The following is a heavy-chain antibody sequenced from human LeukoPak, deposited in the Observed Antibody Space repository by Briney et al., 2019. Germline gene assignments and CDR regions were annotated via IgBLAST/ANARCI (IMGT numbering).Heavy chain of an antibody. J-gene: IGHJ4*02. V-gene: IGHV1-69*13. CDR3: ARDRVGWRGYDILTGYYG. CDR2: IIPIFGTA. D-gene: IGHD3-9*01. CDR1: GGTFSSYA. Sequence: ASVKVSCKASGGTFSSYAISWVRQAPGQGLEWMGGIIPIFGTANYAQKFQGRVTITADESTSTAYMELSSLRSEDTAVYYCARDRVGWRGYDILTGYYGWGQGTLVTVSS.